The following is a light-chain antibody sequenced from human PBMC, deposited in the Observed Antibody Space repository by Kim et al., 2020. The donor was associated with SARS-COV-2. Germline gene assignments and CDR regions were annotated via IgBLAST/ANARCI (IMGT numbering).Light chain of an antibody. Sequence: SLGNTVATSCPASQSIHTWLAWSHQKPAKPLKLLVHAASTLDSGVPLRVSGIASGTEFTLTVSGLQPDDFATYYSHQYMTYPFTFGQGTKLEI. J-gene: IGKJ2*01. CDR1: QSIHTW. V-gene: IGKV1-5*03. CDR3: HQYMTYPFT. CDR2: AAS.